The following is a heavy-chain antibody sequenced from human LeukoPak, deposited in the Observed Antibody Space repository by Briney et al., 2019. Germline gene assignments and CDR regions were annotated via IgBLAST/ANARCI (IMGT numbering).Heavy chain of an antibody. CDR3: AREGYYYGSGSNHLDY. J-gene: IGHJ4*02. Sequence: ASVKVSCKASGYTFTSYAMHWVRQAPGQRLELMGWINGANGNTKYSQKFHGRVTITRDTSASTAYMELSSLRSEDTAVYYCAREGYYYGSGSNHLDYWGQGTLVTVSS. V-gene: IGHV1-3*01. D-gene: IGHD3-10*01. CDR1: GYTFTSYA. CDR2: INGANGNT.